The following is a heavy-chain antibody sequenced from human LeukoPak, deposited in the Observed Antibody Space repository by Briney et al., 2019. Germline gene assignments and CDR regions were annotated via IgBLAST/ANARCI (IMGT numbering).Heavy chain of an antibody. J-gene: IGHJ6*02. CDR1: GFTFSDYY. V-gene: IGHV3-23*01. D-gene: IGHD5-12*01. Sequence: PGGSLRPSCAASGFTFSDYYMSWIRQAPGKGLEWVSAISGSGGSTYYADSVKGRFTISRDNSKNTLYLQMNSLRAEDTAVYYCAKGFYEHYGMDVWGQGTTVTVSS. CDR3: AKGFYEHYGMDV. CDR2: ISGSGGST.